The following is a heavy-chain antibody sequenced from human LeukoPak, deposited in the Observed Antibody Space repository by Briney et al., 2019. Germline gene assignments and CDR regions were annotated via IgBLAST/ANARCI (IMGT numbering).Heavy chain of an antibody. Sequence: ASVKVSCKASGYTFTGYYIHWVRQAPGQGLEWMGWINPNSGGTNYAQKFQGRVTMTRDTSISTAYMELSRLRSDDTAVYYCARDIFLVGNLKDYWGQGTLVTVSS. D-gene: IGHD2-8*02. J-gene: IGHJ4*02. CDR3: ARDIFLVGNLKDY. CDR2: INPNSGGT. CDR1: GYTFTGYY. V-gene: IGHV1-2*02.